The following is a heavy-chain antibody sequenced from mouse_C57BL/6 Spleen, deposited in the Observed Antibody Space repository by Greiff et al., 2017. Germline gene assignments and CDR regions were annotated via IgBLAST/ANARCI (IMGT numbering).Heavy chain of an antibody. J-gene: IGHJ1*03. CDR3: ARSSDYDEDWYFDV. CDR2: IDPSDSYT. V-gene: IGHV1-59*01. CDR1: GYTFTSYW. Sequence: QVQLQQPGAELVRPGTSVKLSCKASGYTFTSYWMHWVKQRPGQGLEWIGVIDPSDSYTNYKQKFKGKATLTVDTSSSTAYMQLSSLTSEDSAVYYCARSSDYDEDWYFDVWGTGTTVTVSS. D-gene: IGHD2-4*01.